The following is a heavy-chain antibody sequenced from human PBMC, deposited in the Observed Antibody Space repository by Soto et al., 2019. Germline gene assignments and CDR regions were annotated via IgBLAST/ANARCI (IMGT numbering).Heavy chain of an antibody. CDR2: IYYSGST. CDR3: ARRGRDGYSSSYNWFDP. V-gene: IGHV4-30-4*01. Sequence: SETLSLTCTVSGGSISSGDYYWSWIRQPPGKGLEWIGYIYYSGSTYYNPSLKSRVTISVDTSKNQFSLKLSSVTAADTAVYYCARRGRDGYSSSYNWFDPWGQGTLVTVSS. J-gene: IGHJ5*02. D-gene: IGHD6-13*01. CDR1: GGSISSGDYY.